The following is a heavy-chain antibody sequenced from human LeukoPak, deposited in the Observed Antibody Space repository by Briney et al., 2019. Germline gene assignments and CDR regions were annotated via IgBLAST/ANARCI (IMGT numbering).Heavy chain of an antibody. D-gene: IGHD6-6*01. CDR1: GFTFSSYS. Sequence: GGSLRLSCAASGFTFSSYSMNWVRQAPGKGLEWVSYISSSSSTIYYADSVKGRFTISRDNAKNSLYLRMNSLRAEDTAVYYCARAFRANERSHPGSTYSSSGSWGQGTLVTVSS. V-gene: IGHV3-48*01. J-gene: IGHJ4*02. CDR2: ISSSSSTI. CDR3: ARAFRANERSHPGSTYSSSGS.